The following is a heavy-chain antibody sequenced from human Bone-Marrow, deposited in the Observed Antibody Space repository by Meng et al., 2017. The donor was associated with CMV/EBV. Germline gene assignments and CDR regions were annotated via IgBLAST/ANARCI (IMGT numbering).Heavy chain of an antibody. CDR3: ARAPLPPFHDYYYGMDV. D-gene: IGHD2/OR15-2a*01. J-gene: IGHJ6*02. CDR2: IGTAGDT. Sequence: GGSLRLSWAASGFTFSSYDMNWVRQATGKGLEWVSAIGTAGDTYYPGSVKGRFTISRENAKNPMYLQMNSLRAGDTAVYYCARAPLPPFHDYYYGMDVWGQGTTVTVSS. CDR1: GFTFSSYD. V-gene: IGHV3-13*01.